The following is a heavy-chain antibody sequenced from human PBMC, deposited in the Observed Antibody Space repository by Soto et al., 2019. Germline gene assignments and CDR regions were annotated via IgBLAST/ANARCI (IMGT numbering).Heavy chain of an antibody. CDR3: AKDIAAAPTCRGPSFDF. Sequence: GSLRLSCAASGFTFDDYIMHWVRRAPGKGLEWVSLISRDGVTTYYADSLKGRFTISRDNSKNSLYLQMNSLRTEDTSLYYCAKDIAAAPTCRGPSFDFWGQGTLVTVSS. CDR2: ISRDGVTT. V-gene: IGHV3-43*01. CDR1: GFTFDDYI. D-gene: IGHD6-13*01. J-gene: IGHJ4*02.